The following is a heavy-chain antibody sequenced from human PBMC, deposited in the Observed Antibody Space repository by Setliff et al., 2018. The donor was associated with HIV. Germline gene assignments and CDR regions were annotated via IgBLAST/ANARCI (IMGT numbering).Heavy chain of an antibody. J-gene: IGHJ2*01. V-gene: IGHV4-31*03. CDR3: ARGTPDHEVWYFDL. Sequence: TLSLTCTVSSSSIRSGGYYWNWIRQHPGKGLEWIGYIYHSGSTYYNPSLKSRVTISVDTSRNQFSLKLSSVTAADTAIYYCARGTPDHEVWYFDLWGRGTLVTVSS. CDR1: SSSIRSGGYY. CDR2: IYHSGST.